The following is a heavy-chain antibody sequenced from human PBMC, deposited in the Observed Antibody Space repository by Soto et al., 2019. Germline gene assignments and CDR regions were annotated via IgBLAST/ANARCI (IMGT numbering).Heavy chain of an antibody. Sequence: SETLSLTCTVSGGSISSGDYYWSWIRQPPGKGLEWIGYIYYSGSTYYNPSLKSRVTISVDTSKNQSSLKLSSVTAADTAVYYCARDRRLRYFALADYYYYGMDVWGQGTTVTVSS. CDR1: GGSISSGDYY. CDR3: ARDRRLRYFALADYYYYGMDV. V-gene: IGHV4-30-4*01. CDR2: IYYSGST. D-gene: IGHD3-9*01. J-gene: IGHJ6*02.